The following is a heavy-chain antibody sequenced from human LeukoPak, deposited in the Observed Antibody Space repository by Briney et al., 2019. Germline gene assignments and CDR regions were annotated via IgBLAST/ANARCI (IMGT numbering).Heavy chain of an antibody. Sequence: GESLRLSCAASGLTFSNYWMHWVRQAPGKGLVWVSRINFDGSSTSYADSVKGRFTISRDNAKNALYLQMDSLGAEDTAVYYCGRVLSGSYRSLDYWGQGTLVTVSS. J-gene: IGHJ4*02. CDR1: GLTFSNYW. D-gene: IGHD1-26*01. CDR3: GRVLSGSYRSLDY. V-gene: IGHV3-74*01. CDR2: INFDGSST.